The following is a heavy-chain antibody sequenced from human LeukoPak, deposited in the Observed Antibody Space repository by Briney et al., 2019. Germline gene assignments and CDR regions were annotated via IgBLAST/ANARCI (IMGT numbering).Heavy chain of an antibody. V-gene: IGHV4-4*07. D-gene: IGHD2-21*02. J-gene: IGHJ3*02. CDR2: IYTSGST. CDR3: ARPSSTADGRAFDI. Sequence: SETLSLTCTVSAGSISSYYWSWIRQPAGKGLEWIGRIYTSGSTNYNPSLKSRVTISVDTSKNQFSLKLSSVTAADTAVYYCARPSSTADGRAFDIWGQGTMVTVSS. CDR1: AGSISSYY.